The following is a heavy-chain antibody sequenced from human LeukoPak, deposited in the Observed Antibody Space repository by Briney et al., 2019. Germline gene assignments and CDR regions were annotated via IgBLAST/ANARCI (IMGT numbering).Heavy chain of an antibody. CDR3: ARTYYDFWSGYYRLPN. CDR1: GYTFTSYA. J-gene: IGHJ4*02. CDR2: IIPIFGTA. D-gene: IGHD3-3*01. V-gene: IGHV1-69*13. Sequence: ASVKVSCKASGYTFTSYAMNWVRQAPGQGLEWMGGIIPIFGTANYAQKFQGRVTITADESTSTAYMELSSLRSEDTAVYYCARTYYDFWSGYYRLPNWGQGTLVTVSS.